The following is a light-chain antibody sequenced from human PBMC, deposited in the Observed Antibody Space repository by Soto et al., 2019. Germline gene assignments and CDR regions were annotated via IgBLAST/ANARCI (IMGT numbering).Light chain of an antibody. CDR2: DAS. Sequence: EIVMTQSPVTLSVSPGERATLSCRASQSVSSDLAWYQQKPGQAPRLLIYDASTRAPGIPARFSGSGSGTEFTLTISGVQSEDFAVYYCQHYANWPLTFGGGTRVESK. CDR1: QSVSSD. CDR3: QHYANWPLT. J-gene: IGKJ4*01. V-gene: IGKV3-15*01.